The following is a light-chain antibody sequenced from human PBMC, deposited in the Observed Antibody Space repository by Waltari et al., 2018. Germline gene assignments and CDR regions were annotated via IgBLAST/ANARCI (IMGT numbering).Light chain of an antibody. CDR1: QSVGRS. J-gene: IGKJ1*01. CDR2: DTS. V-gene: IGKV3-20*01. Sequence: EIVLTQSPGTLSLSPGERATLSCRASQSVGRSLAWYQQKPGLPPRLLIYDTSSRATGTPGRLSGSGSGTDFSLAISSLEPEDFAVYFCQHYVNLPVTFGQGTKVEI. CDR3: QHYVNLPVT.